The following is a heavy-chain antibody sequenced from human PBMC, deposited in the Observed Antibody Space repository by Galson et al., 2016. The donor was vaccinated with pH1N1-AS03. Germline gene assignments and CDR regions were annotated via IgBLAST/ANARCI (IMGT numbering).Heavy chain of an antibody. V-gene: IGHV3-23*01. CDR3: AKKFYYDSSGYHLDVADV. J-gene: IGHJ3*01. CDR2: ISGSGGST. Sequence: SLRLSCAASGFTFSNYAMTWVRQAPGKGLEWVPSISGSGGSTNSADSVRDRFSISRDNSKDTLFLQMNRLRADDTAVYYCAKKFYYDSSGYHLDVADVWGQGTAVTVSS. CDR1: GFTFSNYA. D-gene: IGHD3-22*01.